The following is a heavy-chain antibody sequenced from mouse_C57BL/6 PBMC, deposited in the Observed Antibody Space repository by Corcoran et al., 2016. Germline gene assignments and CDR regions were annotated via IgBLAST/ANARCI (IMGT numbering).Heavy chain of an antibody. Sequence: QVQLKQSGAELVRPGASVKLSCKASGYTFTDYYINWVKQRPGQGLEWIARIYPGSGNTYYNEKFKGKATLTAEKSSSTAYMQLSSLTSEDSAVYFCARRGVYDGYYDDCDDWGQGTTLTVSS. CDR2: IYPGSGNT. CDR3: ARRGVYDGYYDDCDD. J-gene: IGHJ2*01. V-gene: IGHV1-76*01. CDR1: GYTFTDYY. D-gene: IGHD2-3*01.